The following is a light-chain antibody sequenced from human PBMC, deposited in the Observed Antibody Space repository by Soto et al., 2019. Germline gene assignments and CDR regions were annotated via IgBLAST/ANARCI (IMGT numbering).Light chain of an antibody. J-gene: IGKJ4*01. V-gene: IGKV4-1*01. CDR1: QSVLYSPTNKNN. CDR3: QQYYSTPLT. CDR2: WAS. Sequence: DIVMTQSQDSLAGSLGERATINCKSSQSVLYSPTNKNNLAWYQQKPGQPPKLLIYWASTRESGVPDRFSGSGSGTDFTLTISSLQAEDVAVYYCQQYYSTPLTFGGGTKVEIK.